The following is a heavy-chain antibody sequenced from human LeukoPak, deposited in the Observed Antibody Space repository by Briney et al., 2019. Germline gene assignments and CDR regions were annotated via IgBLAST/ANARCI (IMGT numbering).Heavy chain of an antibody. Sequence: PGGSLRLSCAASGFTFSGYWMSWVRQAPGKGLEWVANIKQDGSEKYYVDSVKGRFTISRENAKNSLYLQMNSLRAEDKAVYYCARHPRVGQSIHWTHHEYWGQGSLVIVSS. V-gene: IGHV3-7*01. D-gene: IGHD1-1*01. CDR3: ARHPRVGQSIHWTHHEY. CDR1: GFTFSGYW. J-gene: IGHJ4*02. CDR2: IKQDGSEK.